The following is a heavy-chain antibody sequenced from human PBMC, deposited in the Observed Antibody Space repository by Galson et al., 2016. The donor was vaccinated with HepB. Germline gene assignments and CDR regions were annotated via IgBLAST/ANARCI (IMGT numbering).Heavy chain of an antibody. CDR1: GFTFNNYG. Sequence: SLRLSCATSGFTFNNYGINWVRQAPGKGLEWVAVISYDGNNRHYADAVKGRFTISRDSSTTTVYLQMNSLRAYDTAVYFCARDRGLLHSYYGMDVWGQGTTVTVSS. V-gene: IGHV3-33*08. CDR2: ISYDGNNR. J-gene: IGHJ6*02. D-gene: IGHD4-17*01. CDR3: ARDRGLLHSYYGMDV.